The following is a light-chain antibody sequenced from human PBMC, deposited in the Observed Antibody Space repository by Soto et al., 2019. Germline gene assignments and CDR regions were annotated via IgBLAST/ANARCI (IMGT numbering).Light chain of an antibody. V-gene: IGKV3-20*01. J-gene: IGKJ5*01. CDR1: QSVSRSS. CDR3: QQYGSSMIT. Sequence: EIVLTQSPGTLSLSPGERATLSGRASQSVSRSSLAWYQQKPGQSPRXXIYGASSRETGIPDRFGGSGAGTECTRPINRLEPEDVAVDYCQQYGSSMITFCQGTRLEIK. CDR2: GAS.